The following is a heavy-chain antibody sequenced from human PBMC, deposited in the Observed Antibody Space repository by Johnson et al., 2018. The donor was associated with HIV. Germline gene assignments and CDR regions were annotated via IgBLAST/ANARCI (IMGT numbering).Heavy chain of an antibody. J-gene: IGHJ3*02. CDR1: GFTFGEYA. CDR2: ISYDGSNK. CDR3: ASAWGELDDAFDI. Sequence: QVQLVESGGGLVQPGRSLRLSCTTSGFTFGEYAMSWFRQAPGKGLEWVAVISYDGSNKYYADSVKGRFTISRDNSKNTLYLQMNSLRAEDTAVYYCASAWGELDDAFDIWGQGTMVTVSS. V-gene: IGHV3-30*04. D-gene: IGHD1-26*01.